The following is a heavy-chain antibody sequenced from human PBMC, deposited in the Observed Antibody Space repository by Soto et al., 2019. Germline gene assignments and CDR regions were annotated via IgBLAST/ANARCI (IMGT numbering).Heavy chain of an antibody. CDR2: VKNKANSYAT. J-gene: IGHJ6*02. D-gene: IGHD3-9*01. Sequence: GGSLRLSCAASGFSFSGSAMHWVRQASGKGLEWIGHVKNKANSYATVYAASVKGRFTISRDDSKNTAYLQMNTLKIEDTAVYYCTRQVYYDILIGQYYYHYGMDVRGPAISVSV. CDR1: GFSFSGSA. V-gene: IGHV3-73*01. CDR3: TRQVYYDILIGQYYYHYGMDV.